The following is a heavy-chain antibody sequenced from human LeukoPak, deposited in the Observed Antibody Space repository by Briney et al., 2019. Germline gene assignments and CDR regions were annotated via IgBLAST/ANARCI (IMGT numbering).Heavy chain of an antibody. CDR1: GYTFATYF. CDR2: IKPNSGVT. J-gene: IGHJ4*02. V-gene: IGHV1-2*02. D-gene: IGHD2-21*02. Sequence: ASVKVSCKTSGYTFATYFMHGVRRAPGQGREWMGYIKPNSGVTNYAQKFRGRVTMTWDTSISTAYIELSGLTSDDTAISYCARPTYCGSNCYFNFDYWGQGTLVTVSS. CDR3: ARPTYCGSNCYFNFDY.